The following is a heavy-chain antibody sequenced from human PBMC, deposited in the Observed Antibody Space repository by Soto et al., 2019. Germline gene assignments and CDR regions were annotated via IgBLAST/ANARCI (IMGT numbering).Heavy chain of an antibody. J-gene: IGHJ4*02. CDR1: GFPFSSYV. CDR3: AKDSNKYSSSLRGRYFDY. Sequence: LRLSCAASGFPFSSYVMSWVRQAPGQGLEWVSGISGGGSNTFYADYVKGRFTISRDNSKNTLLLQMNSLGAEDTAVYYCAKDSNKYSSSLRGRYFDYWGQGIGVTVSS. D-gene: IGHD4-4*01. V-gene: IGHV3-23*01. CDR2: ISGGGSNT.